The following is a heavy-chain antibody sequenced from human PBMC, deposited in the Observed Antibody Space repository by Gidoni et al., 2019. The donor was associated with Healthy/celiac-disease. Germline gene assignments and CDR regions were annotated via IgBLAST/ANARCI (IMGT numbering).Heavy chain of an antibody. CDR2: FDPEDGET. CDR3: ATAPPYGSSPTYWYFDL. D-gene: IGHD6-13*01. J-gene: IGHJ2*01. CDR1: GYNLPELS. V-gene: IGHV1-24*01. Sequence: QVQLVQSGAEVKKPGASVKVSCKVSGYNLPELSMHWVRQAPGKGLEWMGGFDPEDGETIYAQKFQGRVTMTEDTSTDTAYMELSSLRSEDTAVYYCATAPPYGSSPTYWYFDLWGRGTLVTVSS.